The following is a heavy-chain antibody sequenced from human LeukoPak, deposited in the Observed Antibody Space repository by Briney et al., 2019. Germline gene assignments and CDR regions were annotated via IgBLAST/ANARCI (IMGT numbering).Heavy chain of an antibody. CDR3: ANGYCSSTSCYGPTDPFDY. J-gene: IGHJ4*02. CDR1: GFTFSSYS. D-gene: IGHD2-2*01. CDR2: IWFDGSNK. V-gene: IGHV3-33*08. Sequence: GGSLRLSCAASGFTFSSYSMNWVRQAPGKGLEWVAVIWFDGSNKYYADSVKGRFTISRDNSKNTLYLQMNSLRAEDTAVYYCANGYCSSTSCYGPTDPFDYWGQGTLVTVSS.